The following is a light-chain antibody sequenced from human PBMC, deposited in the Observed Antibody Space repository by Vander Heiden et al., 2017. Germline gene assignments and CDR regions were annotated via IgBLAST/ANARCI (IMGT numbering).Light chain of an antibody. J-gene: IGKJ1*01. V-gene: IGKV3-15*01. Sequence: EIVMTQSPATLSVSPGDGASLSCRASQSVRSNLAWYQQKPGQAPSLLIFGASTRATGIPARFSGSGSGTDFTLTISSLQSEDFAVYYCQQYNNWPRTFGPGTKVEIK. CDR1: QSVRSN. CDR2: GAS. CDR3: QQYNNWPRT.